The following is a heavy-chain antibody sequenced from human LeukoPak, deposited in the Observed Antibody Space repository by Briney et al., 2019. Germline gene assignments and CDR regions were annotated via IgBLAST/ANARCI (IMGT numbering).Heavy chain of an antibody. V-gene: IGHV3-11*01. J-gene: IGHJ4*02. CDR2: ISSSGSTI. D-gene: IGHD4-17*01. CDR3: ATRLPHGDIDY. Sequence: PGGSLRLSCAASGFTFSDYYMSWIRQAPGKGLEWVSYISSSGSTIYYADPVKGRFTISRDNAKNSLYLQMNSLRAEDTAVYYCATRLPHGDIDYWGQGTLVTVSS. CDR1: GFTFSDYY.